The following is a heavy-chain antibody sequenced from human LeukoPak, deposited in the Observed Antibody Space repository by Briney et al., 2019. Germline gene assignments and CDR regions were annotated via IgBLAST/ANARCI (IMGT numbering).Heavy chain of an antibody. Sequence: SVKVSCKASGGTFSSYAISWVRQAPGQGLEWMGGIIPIFGTANYAQKFQGRVTITTDESTSTAYMELSSLRSEDTAVYYCARQAQQLVRPYFDYWGQGTLVTVSS. CDR1: GGTFSSYA. V-gene: IGHV1-69*05. J-gene: IGHJ4*02. CDR2: IIPIFGTA. CDR3: ARQAQQLVRPYFDY. D-gene: IGHD6-13*01.